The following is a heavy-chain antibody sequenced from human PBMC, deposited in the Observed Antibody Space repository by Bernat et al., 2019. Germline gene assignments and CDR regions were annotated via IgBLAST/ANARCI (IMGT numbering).Heavy chain of an antibody. CDR2: IDWDDDK. CDR3: ARSDGSGSYYRDDWFDP. J-gene: IGHJ5*02. CDR1: GFSLSTTGMC. V-gene: IGHV2-70*15. D-gene: IGHD3-10*01. Sequence: QVTLRESGPALVKPTQTLTLTCTFSGFSLSTTGMCVSWIRQPPGKALEWLARIDWDDDKYYSTSLKTRLTISKDTSKNQVVLTMTNLEPVDTATYYCARSDGSGSYYRDDWFDPWGQGTLVTVSS.